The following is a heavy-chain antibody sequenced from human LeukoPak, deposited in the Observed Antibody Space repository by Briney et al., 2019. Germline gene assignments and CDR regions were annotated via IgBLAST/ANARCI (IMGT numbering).Heavy chain of an antibody. CDR1: GYTFTDYY. CDR2: INPKSGGT. Sequence: VASVKVSCKPSGYTFTDYYLHWVRQAPGQGLGWMGWINPKSGGTNSAQKFQGRVTMTRDTSISTAYMELSRLTSDDTAVYYCARVAVSFWSGLDYWGQGTLVTVSS. D-gene: IGHD3-3*01. J-gene: IGHJ4*02. CDR3: ARVAVSFWSGLDY. V-gene: IGHV1-2*02.